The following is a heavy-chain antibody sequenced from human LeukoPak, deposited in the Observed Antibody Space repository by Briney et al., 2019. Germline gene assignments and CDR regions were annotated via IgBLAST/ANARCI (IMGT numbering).Heavy chain of an antibody. D-gene: IGHD6-13*01. CDR2: ISGSGGST. J-gene: IGHJ3*02. Sequence: GGSLRLSCAASGFTFDDYAMHWVRQAPGKGLEWVSAISGSGGSTYYADSVKGRFTISRDNSKNTLYLQMNSLRAEDTAVYYCAKLSAWYGAFGIWGQGTMVTVSS. CDR1: GFTFDDYA. V-gene: IGHV3-23*01. CDR3: AKLSAWYGAFGI.